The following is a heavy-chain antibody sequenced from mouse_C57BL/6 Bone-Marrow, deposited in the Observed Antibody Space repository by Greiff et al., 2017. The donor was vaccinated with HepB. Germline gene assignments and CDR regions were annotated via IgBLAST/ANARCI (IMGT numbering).Heavy chain of an antibody. J-gene: IGHJ2*01. CDR2: IYPGDGDT. Sequence: QVQLQQSGPELVKPGASVKLSCKASGYAISSSWMNWVKQRPGKGLEWIGRIYPGDGDTNYNGKFKGKATLTADKSSSQAYMQLSSLTAEDSAVYFCARRFYYGSRFDYWGQGTTLTVSS. V-gene: IGHV1-82*01. CDR3: ARRFYYGSRFDY. CDR1: GYAISSSW. D-gene: IGHD1-1*01.